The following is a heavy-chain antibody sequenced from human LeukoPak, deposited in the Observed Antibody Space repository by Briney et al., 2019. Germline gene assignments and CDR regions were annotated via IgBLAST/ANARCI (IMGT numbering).Heavy chain of an antibody. CDR1: GGSISSYY. Sequence: SETLSLTCTVSGGSISSYYWSWIRQPAGKGLEWIGRIYTSGSTNYNPSLKSRVTMSVDTSKNQFSLKLSSVTAADTAVYYCARDSPAGTTPNYWYFDLWGRGTLVTVSS. J-gene: IGHJ2*01. D-gene: IGHD1-1*01. CDR2: IYTSGST. CDR3: ARDSPAGTTPNYWYFDL. V-gene: IGHV4-4*07.